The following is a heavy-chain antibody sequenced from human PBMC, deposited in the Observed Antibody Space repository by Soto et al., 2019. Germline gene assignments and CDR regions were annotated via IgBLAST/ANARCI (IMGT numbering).Heavy chain of an antibody. V-gene: IGHV3-48*02. CDR3: ARGPSAAAPLSDWYFDL. D-gene: IGHD2-2*01. J-gene: IGHJ2*01. CDR2: ISSGSYNI. Sequence: GGSLRLSCTASGFTFSSYSMNWVRQSPGKGLEWVSYISSGSYNIYYADSVKGRFTISRDNAKDSLYLQMSSLRDDDTAVYYCARGPSAAAPLSDWYFDLWGRGTLVTVSS. CDR1: GFTFSSYS.